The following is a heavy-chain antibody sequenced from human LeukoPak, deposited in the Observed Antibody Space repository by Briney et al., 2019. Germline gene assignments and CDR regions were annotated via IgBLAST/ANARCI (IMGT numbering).Heavy chain of an antibody. V-gene: IGHV3-48*04. CDR1: GFTFSSYS. D-gene: IGHD6-19*01. CDR3: ARVGSAVAGIFFDY. CDR2: ISSSSSTI. J-gene: IGHJ4*02. Sequence: LPGGSLRLSCAASGFTFSSYSMNWVRQAPGKGLEWVSYISSSSSTIYYADSVKGRFTISRDNAKNSLYLQMNSLTAEDTAVYYCARVGSAVAGIFFDYWGQGTLVTVSS.